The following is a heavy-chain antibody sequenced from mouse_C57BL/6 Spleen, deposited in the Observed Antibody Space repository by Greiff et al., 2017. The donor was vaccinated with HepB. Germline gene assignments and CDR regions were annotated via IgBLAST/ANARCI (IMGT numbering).Heavy chain of an antibody. CDR1: GYTFTSYW. V-gene: IGHV1-52*01. CDR2: IDPSDSET. D-gene: IGHD1-1*02. CDR3: ARGGFNWYFDV. J-gene: IGHJ1*03. Sequence: VKLQQPGAELVRPGSSVKLSCKASGYTFTSYWMHWVKQRPIQGLEWIGNIDPSDSETHYNQKFKDKATLTVDKSSSTAYMQLSSLTSEDSAVYYCARGGFNWYFDVWGTGTTVTVSS.